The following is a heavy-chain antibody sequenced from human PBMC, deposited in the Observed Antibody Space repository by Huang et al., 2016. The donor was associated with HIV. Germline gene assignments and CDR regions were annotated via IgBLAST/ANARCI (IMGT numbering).Heavy chain of an antibody. CDR2: IRSDGSNE. CDR3: ARAVDGFNSKGFYMDV. D-gene: IGHD5-12*01. V-gene: IGHV3-30*02. CDR1: GFIFDNFG. J-gene: IGHJ6*03. Sequence: QVQLVESGGGVVQPGGSLRLSCGASGFIFDNFGMRWVRQAPGKGIEWGAFIRSDGSNEDNVESVKGRFSISRDNFENMVYLQMKSLGDGDTAIYYCARAVDGFNSKGFYMDVWGKGTAVIVSS.